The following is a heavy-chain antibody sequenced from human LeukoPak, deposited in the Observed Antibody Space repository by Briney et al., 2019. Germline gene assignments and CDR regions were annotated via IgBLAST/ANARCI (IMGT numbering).Heavy chain of an antibody. D-gene: IGHD6-25*01. Sequence: GGSLRLSCAASGLTFSSYWMSWVRQAPGKGLEWVANIKQDGSEKYYVDSVKGRFTISRDNAKNSLYLQMNSLRAEDTAVYYCARVGSDPFDYWGQGTLVTVSS. CDR2: IKQDGSEK. J-gene: IGHJ4*02. CDR3: ARVGSDPFDY. CDR1: GLTFSSYW. V-gene: IGHV3-7*01.